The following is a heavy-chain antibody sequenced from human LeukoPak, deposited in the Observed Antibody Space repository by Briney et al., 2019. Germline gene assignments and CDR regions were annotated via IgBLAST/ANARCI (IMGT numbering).Heavy chain of an antibody. V-gene: IGHV3-30*18. D-gene: IGHD3-22*01. J-gene: IGHJ5*02. CDR2: ISYDGSNK. CDR1: GFTFSSYG. CDR3: AKDLSPTMIGSFDP. Sequence: PGGSLRLSCAASGFTFSSYGMHWVRQAPGKGLEWVAVISYDGSNKYYADSVKGRFTTSRDNSKNTLYLQMNSLRAEDTAVYYCAKDLSPTMIGSFDPWGQGTLVTVSS.